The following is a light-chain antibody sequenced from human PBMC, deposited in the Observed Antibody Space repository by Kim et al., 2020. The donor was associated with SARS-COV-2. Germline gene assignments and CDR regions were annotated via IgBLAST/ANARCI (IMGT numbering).Light chain of an antibody. J-gene: IGLJ2*01. Sequence: RSTIPCSGAPPKTEPNRVTWYQNLQGAAPNPPTIPNNKRPPGAPDGFPGSGLGPPASLTISGLQSEDEADYFCAAWDDSPDGYVVFGGGTQLTVL. CDR2: PNN. V-gene: IGLV1-44*01. CDR3: AAWDDSPDGYVV. CDR1: PPKTEPNR.